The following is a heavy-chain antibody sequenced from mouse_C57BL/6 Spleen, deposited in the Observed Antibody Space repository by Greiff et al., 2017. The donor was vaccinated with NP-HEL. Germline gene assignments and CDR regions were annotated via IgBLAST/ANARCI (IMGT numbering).Heavy chain of an antibody. V-gene: IGHV1-77*01. Sequence: QVQLQQSGAELVKPGASVKISCKASGYTFTDYYINWVKQRPGQGLEWIGKIGPGSGSTYYNEKFKGKATLTADKSSSTAYMQLSILTSEDSAVYFCARQDYDYVPYYAMDYWGQGTSVTVSS. CDR3: ARQDYDYVPYYAMDY. CDR2: IGPGSGST. CDR1: GYTFTDYY. D-gene: IGHD2-4*01. J-gene: IGHJ4*01.